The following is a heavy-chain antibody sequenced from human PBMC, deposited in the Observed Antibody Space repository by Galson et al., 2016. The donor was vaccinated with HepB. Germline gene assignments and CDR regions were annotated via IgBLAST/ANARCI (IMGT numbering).Heavy chain of an antibody. CDR1: GYTFTNYW. D-gene: IGHD2-21*02. J-gene: IGHJ3*02. CDR2: VYPGDSDT. CDR3: ARTLPVVVTAEDAFDI. V-gene: IGHV5-51*01. Sequence: QSGAEVKKPGESLRISCMSAGYTFTNYWIGWVRQMPGKGLEWMAMVYPGDSDTRYSPAFQGQVTISADKYMSTAYLQWRSLKASDPAMYYCARTLPVVVTAEDAFDIWGQGTMVTVSS.